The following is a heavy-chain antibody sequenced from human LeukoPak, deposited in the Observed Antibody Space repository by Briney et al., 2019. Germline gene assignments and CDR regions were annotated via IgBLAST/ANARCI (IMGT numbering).Heavy chain of an antibody. D-gene: IGHD3-10*01. Sequence: GRSLRLSCAASGFTFSDYSMNWVRQAPGKGLEWVSSISFTSSFVYYADSVKGRFTISRDNAKNSLYLQMNSLRAEDTAAYYCASERLVVRGITGYFDYWGQGTLVTVSS. V-gene: IGHV3-21*01. CDR3: ASERLVVRGITGYFDY. CDR1: GFTFSDYS. CDR2: ISFTSSFV. J-gene: IGHJ4*02.